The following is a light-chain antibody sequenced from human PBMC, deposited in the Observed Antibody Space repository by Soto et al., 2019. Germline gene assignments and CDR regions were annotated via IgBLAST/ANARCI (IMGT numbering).Light chain of an antibody. CDR2: DAS. Sequence: QAPGRLTLSQGESATLSCRATRSVSSYLAWYQQKPGQAPRLLIYDASSRPTDIPARFSGSGSGTEFTLTIRSLQAEDFAVYFCQQYYNWPSFGQGTRLEIK. CDR3: QQYYNWPS. V-gene: IGKV3D-15*01. J-gene: IGKJ5*01. CDR1: RSVSSY.